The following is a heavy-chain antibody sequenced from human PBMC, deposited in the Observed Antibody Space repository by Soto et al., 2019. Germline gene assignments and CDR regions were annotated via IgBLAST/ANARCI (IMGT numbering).Heavy chain of an antibody. V-gene: IGHV1-69*01. CDR2: IIPFFNTP. J-gene: IGHJ4*02. CDR3: AAESAYGGNPLAFLY. Sequence: QVQLVQSGAEVKRPGSSVRVSCKASEDTFSSYAIIWVRQAPGQGLDWMGGIIPFFNTPNYAKKFQGRVTITADESTSTAYMELSSLRSEDTAIYYCAAESAYGGNPLAFLYWGQGTLVTVSS. D-gene: IGHD1-26*01. CDR1: EDTFSSYA.